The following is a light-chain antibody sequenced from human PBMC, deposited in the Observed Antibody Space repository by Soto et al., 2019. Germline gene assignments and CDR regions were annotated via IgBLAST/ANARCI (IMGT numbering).Light chain of an antibody. CDR3: QQRTNWVT. Sequence: IVLTQSPATLSLSPGERATLSCRASQSVSRNLAWYQQKPGQAPRLLIYDASNRATGIPARFSGSGSGTDFALTISSLEPEDFAVYYCQQRTNWVTFGQGTRLEIK. CDR1: QSVSRN. CDR2: DAS. V-gene: IGKV3-11*01. J-gene: IGKJ5*01.